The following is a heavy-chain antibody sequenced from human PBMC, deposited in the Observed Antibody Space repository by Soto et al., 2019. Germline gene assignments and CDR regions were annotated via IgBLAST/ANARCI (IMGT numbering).Heavy chain of an antibody. D-gene: IGHD6-13*01. CDR2: IYYSGST. CDR1: GGSISSGDYY. CDR3: ARGSIAAAGDFDY. Sequence: PSETLSLTCTVSGGSISSGDYYWSWIRQPPGEGLEWIGYIYYSGSTYYNPSLKSRVTISVDTSKNQFSLKLSSVTAADTAVYYCARGSIAAAGDFDYWGQGTLVTVSS. J-gene: IGHJ4*02. V-gene: IGHV4-30-4*01.